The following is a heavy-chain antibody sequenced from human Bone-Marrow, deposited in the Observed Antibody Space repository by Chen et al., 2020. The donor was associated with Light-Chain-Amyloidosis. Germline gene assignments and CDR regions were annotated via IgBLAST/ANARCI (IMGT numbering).Heavy chain of an antibody. Sequence: QVQLQESAPALVKPSATLSLTCTVSGPSISTYYWSWIRQPPGKGLEWIGYVYYSGSTNYNPSLKSRVTISVDTSKNQLSLKVNSVTAADTAVYYCARDRRFGNFDYWGQGTLVTVSS. CDR2: VYYSGST. J-gene: IGHJ4*02. V-gene: IGHV4-59*01. D-gene: IGHD3-10*01. CDR1: GPSISTYY. CDR3: ARDRRFGNFDY.